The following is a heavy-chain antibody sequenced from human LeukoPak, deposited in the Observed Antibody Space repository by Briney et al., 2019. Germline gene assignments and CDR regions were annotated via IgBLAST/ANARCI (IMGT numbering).Heavy chain of an antibody. CDR1: GFTFSSYE. V-gene: IGHV3-66*01. D-gene: IGHD3-22*01. CDR2: IFSGDAT. Sequence: PGGSLRLSCAASGFTFSSYEMNWVRQAPGKGLEWVSVIFSGDATDYADSVKGRFTISRDIAKNTLYLQMNSLRAEDTAVYYCVRGGDSSGYYYGDAWGLGTLVTVSS. CDR3: VRGGDSSGYYYGDA. J-gene: IGHJ5*02.